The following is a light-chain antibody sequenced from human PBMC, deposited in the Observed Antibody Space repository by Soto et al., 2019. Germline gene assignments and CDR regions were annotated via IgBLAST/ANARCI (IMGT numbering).Light chain of an antibody. CDR3: QQHGSS. J-gene: IGKJ4*01. V-gene: IGKV3-20*01. Sequence: VWVQPAGTRSLTPGQRATLSWRAKQRVSSNYLAWYKPKPGQAPRLLIYGASSSATGIPDRFSGSGSGTDFTITSSRLEHEDSAVYYCQQHGSSFGGGTKVDI. CDR1: QRVSSNY. CDR2: GAS.